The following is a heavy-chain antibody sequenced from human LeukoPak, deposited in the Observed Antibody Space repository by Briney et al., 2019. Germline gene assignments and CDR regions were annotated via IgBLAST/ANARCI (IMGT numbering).Heavy chain of an antibody. D-gene: IGHD2-2*01. J-gene: IGHJ3*02. Sequence: GASVKVSCKASGGTFSSYAISWVRQAPGQGLEWMGGIIPIFGTANYAQKFQGRVTITADESTSTAYMELSSLRSEDTAVYYCARDRRVPPHQLERYCSSTSCYYAFDIWGQGTMVTVSS. CDR2: IIPIFGTA. CDR1: GGTFSSYA. V-gene: IGHV1-69*13. CDR3: ARDRRVPPHQLERYCSSTSCYYAFDI.